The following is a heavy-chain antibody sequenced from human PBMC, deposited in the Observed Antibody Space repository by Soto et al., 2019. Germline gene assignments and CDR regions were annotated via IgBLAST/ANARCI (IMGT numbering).Heavy chain of an antibody. V-gene: IGHV3-48*03. J-gene: IGHJ4*02. CDR1: GFTFSSYE. CDR3: ARDLGGGSGSYEGFDY. D-gene: IGHD1-26*01. CDR2: ISSSGSTI. Sequence: EVQLVESGGGLVQPGGSLRLSCAASGFTFSSYEMNWVRQAPGKGLEWVSYISSSGSTIYYADSVKGRFTISRDNAENSLYLQMNSLRAEDTAVYYCARDLGGGSGSYEGFDYWGQGTLVTVSS.